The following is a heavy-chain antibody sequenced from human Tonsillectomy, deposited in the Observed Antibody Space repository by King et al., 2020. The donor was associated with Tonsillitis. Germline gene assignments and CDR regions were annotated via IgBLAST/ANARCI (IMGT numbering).Heavy chain of an antibody. Sequence: VQLVESGGGLVKPGGSLRLSCAASGFTFSDYYMSWIRQAPGKGLEWVSYISSSNIYINYADSVKGRFTISRDNAKNSLFLQMSSLRAEDTAVYYCAREVPGATNWFDPWGQGTLVTVSS. CDR1: GFTFSDYY. CDR3: AREVPGATNWFDP. D-gene: IGHD4/OR15-4a*01. V-gene: IGHV3-11*05. J-gene: IGHJ5*02. CDR2: ISSSNIYI.